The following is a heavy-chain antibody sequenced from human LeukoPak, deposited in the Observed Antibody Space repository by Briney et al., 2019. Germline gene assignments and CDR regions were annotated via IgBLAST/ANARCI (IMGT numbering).Heavy chain of an antibody. CDR3: ARRYYYDSSGYPYLDY. V-gene: IGHV5-51*01. J-gene: IGHJ4*02. CDR1: GYSFTSYW. CDR2: IYPGDSDT. D-gene: IGHD3-22*01. Sequence: GESLKISCKGSGYSFTSYWIGWARQMPGKGLEWMGIIYPGDSDTRYSPSFQGQVTISADKSISTAYLQWSSLKASDTAMYYCARRYYYDSSGYPYLDYWGQGTLVTVSS.